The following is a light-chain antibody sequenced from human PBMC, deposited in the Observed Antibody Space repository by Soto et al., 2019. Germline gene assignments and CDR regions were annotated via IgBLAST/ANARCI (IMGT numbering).Light chain of an antibody. CDR2: DAS. V-gene: IGKV3-20*01. J-gene: IGKJ1*01. CDR1: QSVRSSY. Sequence: EIVLTQSPGTLSLSPGERATLSCRAIQSVRSSYLAWYQQKPGQAPRLLIYDASNRVTGIPGRFSGSGSGTDFTLTISRLEPEDFAVYYCQQYGGSPGTFGQGTKVDIK. CDR3: QQYGGSPGT.